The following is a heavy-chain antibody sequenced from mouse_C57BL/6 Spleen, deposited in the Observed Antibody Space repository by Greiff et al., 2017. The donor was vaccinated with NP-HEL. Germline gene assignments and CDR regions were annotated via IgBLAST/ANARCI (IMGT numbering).Heavy chain of an antibody. Sequence: QVHVKQPGAELVKPGASVKLSCKASGYTFTSYWMHWVKQRPGRGLEWIGRIDPNSGGTKYNEKFKSKATMTVDKPSSTAYRQLSSLTSEDSAVYYCARNYGSSSWFAYWGQGTLVTVSA. CDR2: IDPNSGGT. CDR1: GYTFTSYW. J-gene: IGHJ3*01. CDR3: ARNYGSSSWFAY. D-gene: IGHD1-1*01. V-gene: IGHV1-72*01.